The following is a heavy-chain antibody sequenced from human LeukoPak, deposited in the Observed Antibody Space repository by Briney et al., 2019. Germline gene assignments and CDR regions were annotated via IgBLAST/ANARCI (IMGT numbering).Heavy chain of an antibody. Sequence: GASVKVSCKVSGDTLTELSMHWVRQAPGKGLEWMGGFDPKEGERVYAQNFQGRFTMTEDTSSGTAYMELNSLRSEDTAVYYCTTREIVVEPAQTSTVRGVLWRSDFWGHGTLVTVSS. CDR1: GDTLTELS. D-gene: IGHD3-10*01. J-gene: IGHJ4*01. CDR3: TTREIVVEPAQTSTVRGVLWRSDF. V-gene: IGHV1-24*01. CDR2: FDPKEGER.